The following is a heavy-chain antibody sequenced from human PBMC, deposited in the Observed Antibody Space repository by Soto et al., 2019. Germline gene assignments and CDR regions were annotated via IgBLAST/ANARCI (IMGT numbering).Heavy chain of an antibody. CDR1: GYTFTSYG. D-gene: IGHD1-26*01. V-gene: IGHV1-18*01. CDR3: ARDPVGGNWFDP. CDR2: INPYNGNT. J-gene: IGHJ5*02. Sequence: QVQLVQSGAEVKKPGASVKVSCKASGYTFTSYGISWVRQAPGQGLEWMGWINPYNGNTNYAQKLQGRVTMTTDTSTRTAYRELRGLRSDDTAVYYCARDPVGGNWFDPWGQGTLVTVSS.